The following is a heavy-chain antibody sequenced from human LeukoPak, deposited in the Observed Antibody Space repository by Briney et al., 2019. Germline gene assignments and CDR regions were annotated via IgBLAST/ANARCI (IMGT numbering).Heavy chain of an antibody. CDR3: ARSRGSYGSYYFDY. CDR2: ISAYNGNT. V-gene: IGHV1-18*04. Sequence: ASVKVSCKASGYTFTGYGISWVRQAPGQGLEWMGWISAYNGNTNYAQKLQGRVTMTTDTSTSTAYMELRSLRSDDTAVYYCARSRGSYGSYYFDYWGQGTLVTVSS. D-gene: IGHD5-18*01. CDR1: GYTFTGYG. J-gene: IGHJ4*02.